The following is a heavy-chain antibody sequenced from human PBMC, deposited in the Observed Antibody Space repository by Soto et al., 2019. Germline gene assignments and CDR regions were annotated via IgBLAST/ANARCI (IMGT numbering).Heavy chain of an antibody. D-gene: IGHD6-13*01. CDR3: ARSTIAAAGDY. J-gene: IGHJ4*02. CDR2: INAGNGNT. V-gene: IGHV1-3*01. CDR1: GYTFTSYV. Sequence: ASVKVSCKASGYTFTSYVMHWVRQAPGQRLEWMGWINAGNGNTKYSQKFQGRVTITRDTSASTAYMELSSLRSEDTAVYYCARSTIAAAGDYWGQGTLVTVSS.